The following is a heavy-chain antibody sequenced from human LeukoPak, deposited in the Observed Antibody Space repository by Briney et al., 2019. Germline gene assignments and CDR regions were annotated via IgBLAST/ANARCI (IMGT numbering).Heavy chain of an antibody. CDR2: IKQDGSEK. Sequence: GGSLRLSCAASGFTFSSYWMSWVRQAPGKGLEWVANIKQDGSEKYYVDSVKGRFTISRDNAKNSLYLQMNSLRAEDTAVYYCARGTTVTTRDYYMDVWGKGTTVTVSS. J-gene: IGHJ6*03. V-gene: IGHV3-7*01. CDR3: ARGTTVTTRDYYMDV. CDR1: GFTFSSYW. D-gene: IGHD4-17*01.